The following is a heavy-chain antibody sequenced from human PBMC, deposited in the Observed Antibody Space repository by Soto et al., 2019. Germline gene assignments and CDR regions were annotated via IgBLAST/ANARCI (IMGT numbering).Heavy chain of an antibody. J-gene: IGHJ5*02. Sequence: PGGSLRLSCAASGFTFSNAWMNWVRQAPGKGLEWVGRIKSKTDGGTTDYAAPVKGRFTISRDDSKNTLYLQMNSLRTEDTAVYYCTTHSPLWFGELLGPWGQGTLVTVSS. CDR1: GFTFSNAW. D-gene: IGHD3-10*01. V-gene: IGHV3-15*07. CDR2: IKSKTDGGTT. CDR3: TTHSPLWFGELLGP.